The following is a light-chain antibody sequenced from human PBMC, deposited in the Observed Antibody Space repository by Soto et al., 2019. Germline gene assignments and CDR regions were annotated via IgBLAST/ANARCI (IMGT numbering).Light chain of an antibody. Sequence: QSALTQPASVSGSPGQSITISCTGTSSDVGTYNFVSWYQHHPGRAPRLIISEVTTRPSGVSDRFSGSKSGNTASLTISGLQAEDEADYYCCSYTSSNTMLFGGGTKLTVL. CDR2: EVT. J-gene: IGLJ2*01. CDR1: SSDVGTYNF. CDR3: CSYTSSNTML. V-gene: IGLV2-14*01.